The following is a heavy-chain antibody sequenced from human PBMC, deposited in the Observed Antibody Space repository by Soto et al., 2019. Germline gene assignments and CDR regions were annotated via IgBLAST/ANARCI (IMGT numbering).Heavy chain of an antibody. CDR3: ASQSSYRVDY. J-gene: IGHJ4*02. CDR2: IYHAGRT. Sequence: QVQLQESGPGLVMPSGTLSLTCAVYGASISSGLWWSWVRQPPGKGLEWLGEIYHAGRTNYNPSLRRRVTISVDNYKNQVSLKVISVTAADTALYYCASQSSYRVDYWGQGFLVTVSS. D-gene: IGHD3-10*01. V-gene: IGHV4-4*02. CDR1: GASISSGLW.